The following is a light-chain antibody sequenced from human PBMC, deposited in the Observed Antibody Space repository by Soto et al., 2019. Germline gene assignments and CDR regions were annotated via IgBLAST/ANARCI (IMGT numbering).Light chain of an antibody. Sequence: ETVMTQSPVTLSVSPGERATLSCRASQSVRDNLAWYQQKPGQPPRLLIYGTSTRATGIPARFSGSGSGTEFTLTISSLQSEDFAVYFCQQYGSPHLTFGGGTKVDIK. V-gene: IGKV3-15*01. J-gene: IGKJ4*01. CDR2: GTS. CDR3: QQYGSPHLT. CDR1: QSVRDN.